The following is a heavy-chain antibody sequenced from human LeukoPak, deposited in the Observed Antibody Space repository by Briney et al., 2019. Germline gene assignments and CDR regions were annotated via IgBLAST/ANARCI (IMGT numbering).Heavy chain of an antibody. Sequence: GGSLRLSCAASGFTFSSYGMHWVRQAPGKGLEWVAVIWYDGSNKYYADSVKGRFTISRDNSKNTLYLQMNSLRAEDTAVYYCAREYYDYVWGSPPDYWGQETLVTVSS. CDR1: GFTFSSYG. V-gene: IGHV3-33*01. D-gene: IGHD3-16*01. CDR2: IWYDGSNK. CDR3: AREYYDYVWGSPPDY. J-gene: IGHJ4*02.